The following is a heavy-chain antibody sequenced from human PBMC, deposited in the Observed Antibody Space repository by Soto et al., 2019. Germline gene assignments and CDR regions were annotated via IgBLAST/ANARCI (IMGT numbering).Heavy chain of an antibody. CDR2: ISYDGSNK. D-gene: IGHD6-13*01. CDR3: AKFPAAAGTQRYYYGMDV. J-gene: IGHJ6*02. Sequence: PGGSLRLSCAASGFTFSSYGTHWVRQAPGKGLEWVAVISYDGSNKYYADSVKGRFPISRDNSKNTLYLQMNSLRAEDTAVYYCAKFPAAAGTQRYYYGMDVWGQGTTVTVSS. V-gene: IGHV3-30*18. CDR1: GFTFSSYG.